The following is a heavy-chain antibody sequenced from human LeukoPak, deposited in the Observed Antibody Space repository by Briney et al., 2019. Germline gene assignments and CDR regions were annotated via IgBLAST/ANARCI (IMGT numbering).Heavy chain of an antibody. Sequence: SETLSLTCTVSGGSISSDYWSWIRQPPGKGLEGIGYIYYSGSTDYNPSLKSRATISVDTSKNQFSLKLNSVTAADTAVYYCARRKVATKWFDPWGQGTLVTVSS. CDR2: IYYSGST. V-gene: IGHV4-59*08. J-gene: IGHJ5*02. CDR1: GGSISSDY. D-gene: IGHD5-12*01. CDR3: ARRKVATKWFDP.